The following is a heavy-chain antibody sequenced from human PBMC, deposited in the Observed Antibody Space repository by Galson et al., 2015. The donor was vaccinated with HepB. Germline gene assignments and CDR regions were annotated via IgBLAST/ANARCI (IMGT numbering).Heavy chain of an antibody. J-gene: IGHJ6*02. Sequence: SVKVSCKASGGTFSSYAISWVRQAPGQGLEWMGGIIPIFGTANYAQKFQGRVTITADESTSTAYMELSSLRSEDTAVYYCAREIVVVVAATPYYYYGMDVWGQGTTVTVSS. CDR1: GGTFSSYA. D-gene: IGHD2-15*01. V-gene: IGHV1-69*13. CDR2: IIPIFGTA. CDR3: AREIVVVVAATPYYYYGMDV.